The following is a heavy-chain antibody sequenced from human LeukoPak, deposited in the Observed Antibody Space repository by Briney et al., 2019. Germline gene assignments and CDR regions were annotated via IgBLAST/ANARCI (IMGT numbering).Heavy chain of an antibody. V-gene: IGHV1-2*04. J-gene: IGHJ6*02. Sequence: ASVKVSCKASGYTFTGYYMHWVRQAPGQGLEWMGWINPNSGGTNYAQKFQGWVTMTRDTSISTAYMELSRLRSDDTAVYYCARERIAVAGTTYYYYYGMDVWGQGTTVTVSS. CDR3: ARERIAVAGTTYYYYYGMDV. CDR2: INPNSGGT. CDR1: GYTFTGYY. D-gene: IGHD6-19*01.